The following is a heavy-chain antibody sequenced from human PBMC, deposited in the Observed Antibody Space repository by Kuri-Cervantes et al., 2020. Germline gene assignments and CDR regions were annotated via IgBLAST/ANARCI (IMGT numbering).Heavy chain of an antibody. V-gene: IGHV4-34*01. CDR2: INHSGST. CDR3: ARISIVGAIADY. Sequence: GSLRLSCAVYGGSLSGYYWSWIRQPPGKGLEWIGEINHSGSTKYNPSLKSRVFISVDLSKNQFSLKLSSVTAADTAVYYCARISIVGAIADYWGQGTLVTVSS. CDR1: GGSLSGYY. J-gene: IGHJ4*02. D-gene: IGHD1-26*01.